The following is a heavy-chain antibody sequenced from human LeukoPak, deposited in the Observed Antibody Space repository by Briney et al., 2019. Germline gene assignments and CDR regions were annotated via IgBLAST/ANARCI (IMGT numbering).Heavy chain of an antibody. CDR3: VYGDFVRTVNYFDY. CDR1: GFSVSGSY. D-gene: IGHD4-17*01. J-gene: IGHJ4*02. CDR2: IYSGGNT. Sequence: GGSLRLSCAASGFSVSGSYMSWVRQAPGKGLEWVSVIYSGGNTYYADFVQGRFTISRDNSKNSLFLQMNSLRAEDTALYYCVYGDFVRTVNYFDYWGQGTLVTVSP. V-gene: IGHV3-66*01.